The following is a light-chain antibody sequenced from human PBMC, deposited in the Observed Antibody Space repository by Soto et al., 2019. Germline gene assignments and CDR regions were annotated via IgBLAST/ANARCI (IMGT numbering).Light chain of an antibody. CDR2: AAS. Sequence: DIQLTQSPSFLSTSVGDRVTITCRASQDIRNYLAWYQQKPGKAPKVLIYAASTLLSGVPSRFSGSGSGTEFSLTISSLQPEDFATYYCQQSNRYPITFGQGTRLEIK. J-gene: IGKJ5*01. CDR3: QQSNRYPIT. V-gene: IGKV1-9*01. CDR1: QDIRNY.